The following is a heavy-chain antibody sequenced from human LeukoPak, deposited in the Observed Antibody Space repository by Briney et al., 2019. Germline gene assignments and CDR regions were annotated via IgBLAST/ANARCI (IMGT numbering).Heavy chain of an antibody. D-gene: IGHD2-21*01. V-gene: IGHV3-48*04. CDR1: GFTFNSYS. CDR2: ITHTGVAV. J-gene: IGHJ3*02. Sequence: GGSLRLSCAASGFTFNSYSMNWVRQAPGKGLEWISYITHTGVAVYYADSVKSRFTISRDDAKNSLFLQMTGLRAEDTAVYYCVRDHLWAFDIWGQGTVVTVSS. CDR3: VRDHLWAFDI.